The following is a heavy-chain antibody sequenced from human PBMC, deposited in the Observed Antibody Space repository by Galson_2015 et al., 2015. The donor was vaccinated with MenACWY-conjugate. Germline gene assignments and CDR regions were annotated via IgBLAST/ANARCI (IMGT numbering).Heavy chain of an antibody. CDR1: GYSFISYW. CDR2: IDPSNSYT. V-gene: IGHV5-10-1*01. CDR3: ARSYSSSSPDDY. Sequence: QSGAEVKKPGESLRISCTGSGYSFISYWITWVRQMPGKGLEWMGKIDPSNSYTDYSPSSQGHVTISADKSINTAYLQWSSLAASDTAMYYCARSYSSSSPDDYWGQGTLLTVSS. D-gene: IGHD6-6*01. J-gene: IGHJ4*02.